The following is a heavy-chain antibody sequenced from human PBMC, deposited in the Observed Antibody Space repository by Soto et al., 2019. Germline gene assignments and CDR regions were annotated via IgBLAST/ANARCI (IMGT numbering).Heavy chain of an antibody. CDR1: GFTFSSYS. CDR3: ARDARYFDWFESAYYGMAV. V-gene: IGHV3-48*01. Sequence: EVQLVESGGGLVQPGGSLRLSCAASGFTFSSYSMNWVRQAPGKGLEWVSYISSSSSTIYYAHSVKGRFTISRDNAKNLLYLQMNSLRAEDTAVYYCARDARYFDWFESAYYGMAVWGQGTTVTVSS. J-gene: IGHJ6*02. D-gene: IGHD3-9*01. CDR2: ISSSSSTI.